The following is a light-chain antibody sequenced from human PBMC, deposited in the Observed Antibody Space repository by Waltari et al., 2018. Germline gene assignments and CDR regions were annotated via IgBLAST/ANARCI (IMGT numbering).Light chain of an antibody. V-gene: IGLV3-25*02. Sequence: SSELTQPLSLAVSPGQTARITCSGDALANQYAYWYQQKPGQAPVVVMYKDDERPSGIPERFSGFGAGTIVTLTISRVQAEDECDYYCQSADKSGVYSFGGGTRLTVL. CDR3: QSADKSGVYS. CDR2: KDD. J-gene: IGLJ3*02. CDR1: ALANQY.